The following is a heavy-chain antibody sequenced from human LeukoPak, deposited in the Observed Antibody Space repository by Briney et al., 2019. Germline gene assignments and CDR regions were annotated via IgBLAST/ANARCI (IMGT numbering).Heavy chain of an antibody. Sequence: PGGSLRPSCAASGFTFSTYAMSWVRQAPGKGLEWVSGISGGGGSTYYADSVNGRFTISRDNSKNTLYLQMNSLRAEDTAIYYCAKGCVSASCSDSRWFHPWGQGTLATVPS. V-gene: IGHV3-23*01. CDR1: GFTFSTYA. D-gene: IGHD2-2*01. CDR3: AKGCVSASCSDSRWFHP. CDR2: ISGGGGST. J-gene: IGHJ5*02.